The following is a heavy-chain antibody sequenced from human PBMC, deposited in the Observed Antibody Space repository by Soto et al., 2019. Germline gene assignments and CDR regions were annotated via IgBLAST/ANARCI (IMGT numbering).Heavy chain of an antibody. CDR3: AKDSYSDTSGFYYLDY. D-gene: IGHD3-22*01. CDR2: ISASGGST. CDR1: GFTFSSYA. J-gene: IGHJ4*02. V-gene: IGHV3-23*01. Sequence: PGGSLRLSCAASGFTFSSYAMSWVRQAPGKGLEWVSGISASGGSTYYADSVKGRFTISRGNSENTLYLQMNSLRAEDTAVYYCAKDSYSDTSGFYYLDYWGQGTLVTVSS.